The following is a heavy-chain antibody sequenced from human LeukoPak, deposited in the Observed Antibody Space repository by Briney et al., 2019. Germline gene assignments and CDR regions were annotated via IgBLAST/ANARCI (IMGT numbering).Heavy chain of an antibody. V-gene: IGHV1-69*05. CDR3: ARDPDLSEYFQH. D-gene: IGHD3-16*01. CDR2: IIPIFGTA. CDR1: GGTFSSYA. Sequence: GASVKVSCKASGGTFSSYAISWVRQAPGQGLEWMGRIIPIFGTANYAQKFQGRVTITTDESTSTAYMELSSLRSEDTAVYYCARDPDLSEYFQHWGQGTLVTVSS. J-gene: IGHJ1*01.